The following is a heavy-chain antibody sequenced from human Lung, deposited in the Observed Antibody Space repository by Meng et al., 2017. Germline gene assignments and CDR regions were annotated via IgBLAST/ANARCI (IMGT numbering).Heavy chain of an antibody. V-gene: IGHV4-34*01. D-gene: IGHD4-11*01. CDR3: ARGPTTMAHDFDY. J-gene: IGHJ4*02. Sequence: VRHQEWAAGPLEPSENLSQTCVVSRGSFIDYYWRWIRQPPGKGLEWIGEINHSGSTNYNPFRESRATISVDTSQNNLSLKLSSVTAADSAAYYCARGPTTMAHDFDYWGQGTLVTVSS. CDR1: RGSFIDYY. CDR2: INHSGST.